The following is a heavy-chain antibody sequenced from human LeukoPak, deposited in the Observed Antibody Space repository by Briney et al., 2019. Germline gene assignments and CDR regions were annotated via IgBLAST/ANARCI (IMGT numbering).Heavy chain of an antibody. CDR1: GFTFSSYW. D-gene: IGHD3-22*01. V-gene: IGHV3-7*01. J-gene: IGHJ3*02. CDR2: IKQDGSEK. CDR3: ARETYYYDSSGYYIAFDI. Sequence: GGSLRLSCAASGFTFSSYWMSWVRQAPGKGLEWVANIKQDGSEKYCVDSVKGRFTISRDNAKNSLYLQMNSLRAEDTAVYYCARETYYYDSSGYYIAFDIWGQGTMVTVSS.